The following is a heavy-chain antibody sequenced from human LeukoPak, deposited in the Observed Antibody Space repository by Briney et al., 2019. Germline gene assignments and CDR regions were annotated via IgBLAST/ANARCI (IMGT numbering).Heavy chain of an antibody. Sequence: SETLSLTCSVSGASISSYSWSWIRQTPGKGLEWIGYIYNSATTNYNPSLKSRLTISVDTSKNHISLKLTSVTAADTAVYYCARNSSSSWGYYSMDDWGKGTTVTVSS. CDR1: GASISSYS. CDR2: IYNSATT. D-gene: IGHD6-13*01. V-gene: IGHV4-59*01. J-gene: IGHJ6*03. CDR3: ARNSSSSWGYYSMDD.